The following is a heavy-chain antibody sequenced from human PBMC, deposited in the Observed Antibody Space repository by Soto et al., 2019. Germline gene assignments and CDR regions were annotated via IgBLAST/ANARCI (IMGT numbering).Heavy chain of an antibody. D-gene: IGHD3-10*01. CDR1: GDTFTNFG. V-gene: IGHV1-18*01. J-gene: IGHJ5*02. Sequence: HLVQSGPEVKKPGASITVSCKTSGDTFTNFGLSWVRQAPGQGLEWMGWIATYNSNRNYAQKFQGRLTLTTDTSTSTAYMEVEGLPYDDTAVYLWSKVLRGVVNWFDPWGQGTLVTVSS. CDR3: SKVLRGVVNWFDP. CDR2: IATYNSNR.